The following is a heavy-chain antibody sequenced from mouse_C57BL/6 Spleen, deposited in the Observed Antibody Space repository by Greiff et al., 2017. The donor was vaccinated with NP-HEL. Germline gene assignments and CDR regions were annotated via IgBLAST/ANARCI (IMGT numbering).Heavy chain of an antibody. Sequence: EVQLQQSGPGLVKPSQSLSLTCSVTGYSITSGYYWNWIRQFPGNKLEWMGYISYDGSNNYNPSLKNRISITRDTSKNQFFLKLNSVTTEDTATYYCARGRFTTEGFAYWGQGTLVTVSA. V-gene: IGHV3-6*01. CDR3: ARGRFTTEGFAY. CDR2: ISYDGSN. CDR1: GYSITSGYY. J-gene: IGHJ3*01. D-gene: IGHD1-1*01.